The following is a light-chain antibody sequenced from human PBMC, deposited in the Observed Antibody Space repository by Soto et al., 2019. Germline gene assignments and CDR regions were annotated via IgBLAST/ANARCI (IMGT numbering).Light chain of an antibody. CDR2: GTS. CDR1: QSVYSN. V-gene: IGKV3-15*01. J-gene: IGKJ4*01. Sequence: EIVMTQSPATLSVSPGERATLSCRASQSVYSNLAWYQQKPGQAPRLLIYGTSTMATSIPARFSGSGSGTEFSLTISSLQSEDFAVYYCQPYNNWPLTFGGGTKVEIK. CDR3: QPYNNWPLT.